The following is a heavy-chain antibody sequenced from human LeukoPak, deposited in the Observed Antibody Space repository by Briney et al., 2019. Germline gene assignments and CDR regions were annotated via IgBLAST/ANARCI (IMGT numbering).Heavy chain of an antibody. CDR1: GFTFTAYW. V-gene: IGHV3-7*01. CDR2: IHKAGTES. CDR3: ARVGTWELQRVFDY. D-gene: IGHD1-26*01. J-gene: IGHJ4*02. Sequence: GGSLRLSCAASGFTFTAYWMTWVRQVPGKGLEWVANIHKAGTESYYVDSVKGRFAISRDNAKNSLYLQLSRLRVDDTAVYYCARVGTWELQRVFDYWGQGTLVTVSS.